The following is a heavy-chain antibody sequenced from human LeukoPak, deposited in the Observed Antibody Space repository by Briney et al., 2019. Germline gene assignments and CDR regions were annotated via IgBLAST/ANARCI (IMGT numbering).Heavy chain of an antibody. CDR3: ARADLEWLSDY. J-gene: IGHJ4*02. D-gene: IGHD3-3*01. CDR2: ISSSSSYI. V-gene: IGHV3-21*01. CDR1: GFTFSSYA. Sequence: GGSLRLSCAASGFTFSSYAMSWVRQAPGKGLEWVSSISSSSSYIYYADSVKGRFTISRDNAKNSLYLQMNSLRAEDTAVYYCARADLEWLSDYWGQVTLVTVSS.